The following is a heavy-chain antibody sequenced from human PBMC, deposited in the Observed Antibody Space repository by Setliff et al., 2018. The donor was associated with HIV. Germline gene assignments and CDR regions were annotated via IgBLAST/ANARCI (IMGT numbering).Heavy chain of an antibody. J-gene: IGHJ4*02. Sequence: ASVKVSCKASGYTFTSYAMHWVRQAPGQRLEWMGWINAGNGNTKYPQKFQGRVTITRDTSASTAYMELSSLRSEDTAVYYCARGGEGYYDSSGYHIYYWGQGTLVTVSS. CDR2: INAGNGNT. CDR1: GYTFTSYA. D-gene: IGHD3-22*01. CDR3: ARGGEGYYDSSGYHIYY. V-gene: IGHV1-3*01.